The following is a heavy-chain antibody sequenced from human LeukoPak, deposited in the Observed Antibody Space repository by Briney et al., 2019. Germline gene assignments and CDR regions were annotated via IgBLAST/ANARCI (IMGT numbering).Heavy chain of an antibody. CDR2: IYHSGYT. V-gene: IGHV4-38-2*02. J-gene: IGHJ4*02. D-gene: IGHD3-16*01. Sequence: SETLSLTCNVSGYSISSGYYWAWIRQAPGKGLEWIGSIYHSGYTHYNPSLKGRVTISVDTSKNDFSLKLSSVAAADTAIYYCARDMNPTHYFDYWGQGTLVTASS. CDR3: ARDMNPTHYFDY. CDR1: GYSISSGYY.